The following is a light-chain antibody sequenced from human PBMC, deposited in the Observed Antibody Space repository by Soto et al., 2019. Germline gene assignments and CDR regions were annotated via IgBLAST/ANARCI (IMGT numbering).Light chain of an antibody. V-gene: IGKV4-1*01. CDR2: WAS. Sequence: DIVMTQSPDSLTVSLGERATINCKSSQSVLHSSNNKNYLAWYQQKPGQPPKLLIYWASTRESGVPDRFSGSGSGTDFTLTISSLQAEDVAVYYCQQHYTSPPTFGPGTKVDIK. J-gene: IGKJ3*01. CDR1: QSVLHSSNNKNY. CDR3: QQHYTSPPT.